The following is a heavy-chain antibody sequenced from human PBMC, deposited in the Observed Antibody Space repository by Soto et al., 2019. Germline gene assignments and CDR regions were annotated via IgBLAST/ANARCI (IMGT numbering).Heavy chain of an antibody. Sequence: EVQLVESGGGLVQPGGSLRLSCAASGFRFNIYSMNWIHQAPGKGLEWSAYMTSDTKTIKYGDSVKGRFTISRDNDNNVVYLQMSSLRDEDTAVYYCARSVAGHFDYWGQGTVVTVSA. CDR1: GFRFNIYS. CDR3: ARSVAGHFDY. J-gene: IGHJ4*02. V-gene: IGHV3-48*02. D-gene: IGHD6-19*01. CDR2: MTSDTKTI.